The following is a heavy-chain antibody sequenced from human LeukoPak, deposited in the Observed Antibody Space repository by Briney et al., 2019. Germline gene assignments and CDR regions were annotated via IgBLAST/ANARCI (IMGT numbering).Heavy chain of an antibody. CDR1: GGSISPYY. CDR2: IYYSGST. J-gene: IGHJ4*02. CDR3: ARRGYSSGWYYFDY. Sequence: PSETLSLTCTVSGGSISPYYWSWIRLPPGKGLEWIGYIYYSGSTNYNPSLKSRVTMSVDTSKNQFSLRLSSVTAADTAVYYCARRGYSSGWYYFDYWGQGTLVTVSS. V-gene: IGHV4-59*01. D-gene: IGHD6-19*01.